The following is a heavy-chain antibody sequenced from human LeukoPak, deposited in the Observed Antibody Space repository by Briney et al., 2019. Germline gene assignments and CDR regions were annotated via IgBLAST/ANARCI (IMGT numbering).Heavy chain of an antibody. D-gene: IGHD3-22*01. CDR2: INPNSGGT. CDR1: GYTFTGYY. J-gene: IGHJ3*02. CDR3: ARGSYYDSSGYYGFDI. Sequence: GASVKVSCKASGYTFTGYYMHWVRQAPGQGLEWVGWINPNSGGTNYAQKFQGRGTMTRDTSISTAYMELSRLRSDDTAVYYCARGSYYDSSGYYGFDIWGQGTMVTVSS. V-gene: IGHV1-2*02.